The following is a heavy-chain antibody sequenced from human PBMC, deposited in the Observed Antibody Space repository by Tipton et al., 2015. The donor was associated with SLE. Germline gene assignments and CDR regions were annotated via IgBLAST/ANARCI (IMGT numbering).Heavy chain of an antibody. CDR2: IWNDGSNK. CDR3: ARDHGGSNSWVLDY. V-gene: IGHV3-33*01. D-gene: IGHD6-13*01. J-gene: IGHJ4*02. CDR1: GFTFNDYD. Sequence: RSLRLSCAASGFTFNDYDMHWVRQAPGKGLGWVAVIWNDGSNKDYGDSMKGRFTISRDNSRNTLYLQMNSLRAEDSAVYYCARDHGGSNSWVLDYWGQGTLVIVSS.